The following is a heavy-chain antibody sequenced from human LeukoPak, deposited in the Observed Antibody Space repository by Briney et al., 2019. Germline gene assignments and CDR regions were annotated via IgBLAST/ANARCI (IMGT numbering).Heavy chain of an antibody. J-gene: IGHJ6*03. CDR2: ISAYNGNT. V-gene: IGHV1-18*01. CDR1: GYTFTSYG. D-gene: IGHD1-7*01. CDR3: AREPRGWNYELGSGYYYYMDV. Sequence: GASVKVSCKASGYTFTSYGISWVRQAPGQGLEWMGWISAYNGNTNYAQKLQGRVTMTTDTSTSTAYMELRSLRSDDTAVYYCAREPRGWNYELGSGYYYYMDVWGKGTTVTVSS.